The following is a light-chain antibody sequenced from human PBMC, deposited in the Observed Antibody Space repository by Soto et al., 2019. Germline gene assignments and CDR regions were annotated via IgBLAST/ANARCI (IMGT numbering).Light chain of an antibody. V-gene: IGLV1-47*01. J-gene: IGLJ1*01. CDR2: RNN. Sequence: QSALTQPPSASGTPGQRVTISCSGSCSNIGSNYVYWYQQLPGTAPKLLIYRNNQRPSGVPDRFSGSKSGTSASLAISGLRSEDEADYYCAAWDDSLSGLYVFGTGTKLTVL. CDR1: CSNIGSNY. CDR3: AAWDDSLSGLYV.